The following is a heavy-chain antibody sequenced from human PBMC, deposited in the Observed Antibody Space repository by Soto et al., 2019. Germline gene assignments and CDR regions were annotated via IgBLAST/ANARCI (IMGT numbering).Heavy chain of an antibody. CDR1: GFTFSNYA. CDR3: AKDFWVNYGYNFVSPFDL. CDR2: IRCSGGGV. D-gene: IGHD3-16*01. Sequence: PGGSLRLSRTDSGFTFSNYAMSWVRQAPGKGLEWGSGIRCSGGGVYYADSVKGRFTISRDDSKNTLYLLMNGLRAEDTAVYYCAKDFWVNYGYNFVSPFDLWGQGALVTVSS. J-gene: IGHJ5*02. V-gene: IGHV3-23*01.